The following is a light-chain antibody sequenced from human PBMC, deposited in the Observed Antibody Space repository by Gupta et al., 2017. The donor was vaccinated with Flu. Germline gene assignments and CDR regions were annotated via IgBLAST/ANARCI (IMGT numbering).Light chain of an antibody. CDR3: QQDDSTPPT. V-gene: IGKV4-1*01. CDR2: RAS. J-gene: IGKJ2*01. Sequence: SLSESASITCTSSMTGVPRPNNSNYLAWYQQKPGQPPKLLIYRASTRECGVPSRFSGSGSETDFTLTINSLQAEDAAVYYCQQDDSTPPTFGQGTQVEIK. CDR1: MTGVPRPNNSNY.